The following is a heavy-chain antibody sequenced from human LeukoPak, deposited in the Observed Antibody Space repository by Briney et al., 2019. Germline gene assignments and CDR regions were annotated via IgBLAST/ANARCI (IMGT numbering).Heavy chain of an antibody. D-gene: IGHD2-15*01. Sequence: GASVKGSCKAAGGTFSSYAISWVPEAPGQGLEWMGGIIPIFGTANYAQKFQGRVTITTDESTSTAYMELSSLRSEDTAVYYCARGIGGSSPFDYWGQGTLVTVSS. CDR2: IIPIFGTA. CDR1: GGTFSSYA. V-gene: IGHV1-69*05. CDR3: ARGIGGSSPFDY. J-gene: IGHJ4*02.